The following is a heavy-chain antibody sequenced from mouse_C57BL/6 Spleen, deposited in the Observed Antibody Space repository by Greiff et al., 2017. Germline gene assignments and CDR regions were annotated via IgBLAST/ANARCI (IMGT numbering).Heavy chain of an antibody. D-gene: IGHD2-4*01. CDR3: ARKGSVYYDYDSAMDY. J-gene: IGHJ4*01. Sequence: EVQLQQSGPELVKPGASVKISCKASGYTFTDYYMNWVKQSHGKSLEWIGDINPNNGGTSYNQKFKGKATLTVDKSSSTAYMELRSLTSEDSAVYYCARKGSVYYDYDSAMDYWGQGTSVTVSS. CDR1: GYTFTDYY. V-gene: IGHV1-26*01. CDR2: INPNNGGT.